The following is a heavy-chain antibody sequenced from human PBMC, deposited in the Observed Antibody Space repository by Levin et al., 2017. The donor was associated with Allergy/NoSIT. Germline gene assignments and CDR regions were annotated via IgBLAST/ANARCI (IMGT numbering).Heavy chain of an antibody. CDR3: ARDWNGIAARRGYYYYGMDV. V-gene: IGHV3-30*04. J-gene: IGHJ6*02. Sequence: GGSLRLSCAASGFTFSSYAMHWVRQAPGKGLEWVAVISYDGSNKYYADSVKGRFTISRDNSKNTLYLQMNSLRAEDTAVYYCARDWNGIAARRGYYYYGMDVWGQGTTVTVSS. D-gene: IGHD6-6*01. CDR2: ISYDGSNK. CDR1: GFTFSSYA.